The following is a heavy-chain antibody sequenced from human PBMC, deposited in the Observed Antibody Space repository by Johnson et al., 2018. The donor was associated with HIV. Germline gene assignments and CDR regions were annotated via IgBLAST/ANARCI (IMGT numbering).Heavy chain of an antibody. CDR2: ISSSGNTI. CDR3: ARLKYGDYGDAFDI. CDR1: GFTFSDYY. Sequence: QVQLVESGGGLVQPGGSLRLSCAASGFTFSDYYMSWIRQAPGKGLEWVSYISSSGNTIYYADSVKGRFTISRDNTKNSLYLQINSLRAEDTAVYYCARLKYGDYGDAFDIWGQGTMVTVSS. D-gene: IGHD4-17*01. J-gene: IGHJ3*02. V-gene: IGHV3-11*04.